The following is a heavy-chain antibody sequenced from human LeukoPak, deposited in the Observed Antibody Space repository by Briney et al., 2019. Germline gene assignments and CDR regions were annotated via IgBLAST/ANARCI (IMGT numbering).Heavy chain of an antibody. V-gene: IGHV3-23*01. J-gene: IGHJ6*02. Sequence: PGGSLRLSCAASGFTFSSYAMSWVRQAPGKGLEWVSAISGSGGSTYYADSVKGRFTISRDNSKNTLYLQMNSLRAEDTAVYYCANGVGYGDYYYYGMDVWGQGTTVTVSS. CDR1: GFTFSSYA. CDR2: ISGSGGST. CDR3: ANGVGYGDYYYYGMDV. D-gene: IGHD4-17*01.